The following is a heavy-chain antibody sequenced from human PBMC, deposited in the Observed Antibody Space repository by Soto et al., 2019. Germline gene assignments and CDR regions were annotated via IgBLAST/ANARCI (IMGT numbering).Heavy chain of an antibody. V-gene: IGHV5-10-1*01. Sequence: PGPAVKSSGKGCGYSLTSYWISSVRQMPGKGLEWMGRIDPSDSYTNYSPSFQGHVTISADKSISTAYLQWSSLKASDTAMYYCARLLLSRVDFDPWGQGTLVTVSS. J-gene: IGHJ5*02. CDR3: ARLLLSRVDFDP. CDR2: IDPSDSYT. CDR1: GYSLTSYW. D-gene: IGHD3-16*02.